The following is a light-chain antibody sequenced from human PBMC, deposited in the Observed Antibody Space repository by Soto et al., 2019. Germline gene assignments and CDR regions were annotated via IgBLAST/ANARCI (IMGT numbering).Light chain of an antibody. Sequence: DIVMTKSQDSLAVSLGERATMNCKCSRSVLYKSNNKNHLAWYQQKPGQPPQLIIYWASTRESGVPERFSGSGSGTDFTLTISSLEAEDVAFYWCQQYFDVPFTFGGGTKVDIK. J-gene: IGKJ4*01. V-gene: IGKV4-1*01. CDR3: QQYFDVPFT. CDR1: RSVLYKSNNKNH. CDR2: WAS.